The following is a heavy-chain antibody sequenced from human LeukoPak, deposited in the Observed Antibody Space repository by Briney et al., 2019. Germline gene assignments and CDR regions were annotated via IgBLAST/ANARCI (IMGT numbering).Heavy chain of an antibody. CDR3: ARDLLYYDFWSGYYPPGGVYGMDV. D-gene: IGHD3-3*01. CDR2: INPNSGGT. Sequence: ASVKVSCKASGYTFTGYYMHWVRQAPGQGLEWMGWINPNSGGTNYAQKFQGRATMTRDTSISTAYMELSRLRSDDTAVYYCARDLLYYDFWSGYYPPGGVYGMDVWGQGTTVTVSS. V-gene: IGHV1-2*02. J-gene: IGHJ6*02. CDR1: GYTFTGYY.